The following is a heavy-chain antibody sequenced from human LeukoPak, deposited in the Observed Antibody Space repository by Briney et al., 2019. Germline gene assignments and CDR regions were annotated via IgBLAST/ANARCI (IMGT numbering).Heavy chain of an antibody. D-gene: IGHD3-22*01. CDR3: ARGRRDPYYYDSSRGGFDY. CDR2: IYYSGST. CDR1: GGSISSGDYY. V-gene: IGHV4-30-4*01. J-gene: IGHJ4*02. Sequence: SETLSLTCTVSGGSISSGDYYWSWIRQPPGKGLEWIGYIYYSGSTYYNPSLKSQVTISVDTSKNQFSLKLSSVTAADTAVYYCARGRRDPYYYDSSRGGFDYWGQGTLVTVSS.